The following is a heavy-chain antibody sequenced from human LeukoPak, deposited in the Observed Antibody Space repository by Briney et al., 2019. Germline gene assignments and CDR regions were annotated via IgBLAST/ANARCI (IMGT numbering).Heavy chain of an antibody. D-gene: IGHD3-22*01. CDR1: GVSISSGGYY. CDR3: ARVTMIVVVIHY. CDR2: IYNSGST. Sequence: SETLSLTCTVSGVSISSGGYYWSWIRQHSGKGLEWIGYIYNSGSTYYNPSLKSRVTISVDTSKNQFSLKLSSVTAADTAVYYCARVTMIVVVIHYWGQGTLVTVSS. V-gene: IGHV4-31*03. J-gene: IGHJ4*02.